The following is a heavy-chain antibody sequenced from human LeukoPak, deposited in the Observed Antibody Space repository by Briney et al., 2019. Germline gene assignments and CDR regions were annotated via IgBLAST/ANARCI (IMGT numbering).Heavy chain of an antibody. V-gene: IGHV4-34*01. D-gene: IGHD6-19*01. CDR3: ARGAWGYSSGWYLRH. Sequence: SETLSLTCAVYGGSFSGYYWSWIRQPPGKGLEWIGEISHSGSTNYNPSLKSRVTISVDTSKNQFPLKLSSVTAADTAVYYCARGAWGYSSGWYLRHWGQGTLVTVSS. CDR1: GGSFSGYY. J-gene: IGHJ4*02. CDR2: ISHSGST.